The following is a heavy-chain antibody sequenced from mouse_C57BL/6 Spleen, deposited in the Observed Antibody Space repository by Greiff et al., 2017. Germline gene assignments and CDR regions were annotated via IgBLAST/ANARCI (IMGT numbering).Heavy chain of an antibody. D-gene: IGHD2-5*01. CDR2: IYPGSGST. Sequence: VQLQQPGAELVKPGASVKMSCKASGYTFTSYWITWVKQRPGQGLEWIGDIYPGSGSTNYNDKFKSKATLTVDTSSSTAYMQLSSLTSDDSAVYYCARSYSNPPLPFAYWGQGTLVTVSA. J-gene: IGHJ3*01. V-gene: IGHV1-55*01. CDR3: ARSYSNPPLPFAY. CDR1: GYTFTSYW.